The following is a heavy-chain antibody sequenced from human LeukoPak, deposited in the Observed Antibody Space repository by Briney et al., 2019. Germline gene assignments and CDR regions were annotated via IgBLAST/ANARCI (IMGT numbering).Heavy chain of an antibody. CDR1: GFTFSSYW. V-gene: IGHV3-7*01. CDR3: ARVRAAMARGYYGMDV. Sequence: GGSPRLSCAASGFTFSSYWMSWVRQAPGKGLEWVANIKQDGSEKYYVDSVKGRFTISRDNAKNSLYLQMNSLRAEDTAVYYCARVRAAMARGYYGMDVWGQGTTVTVSS. J-gene: IGHJ6*02. CDR2: IKQDGSEK. D-gene: IGHD5-18*01.